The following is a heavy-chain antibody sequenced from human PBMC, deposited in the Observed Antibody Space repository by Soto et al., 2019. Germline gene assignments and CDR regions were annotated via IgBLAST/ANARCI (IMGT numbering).Heavy chain of an antibody. J-gene: IGHJ4*02. CDR2: IYHSVRS. CDR1: GGSISSGGYS. Sequence: QLQLQESGSGLVKPSQTLSLTCAVSGGSISSGGYSWSWIRQPPGKGLEWIGYIYHSVRSYYNPSLKNRVTISVDRTKSQCALKLSAVTAADTAVYYCATVPDYWGQGTLVSVSS. V-gene: IGHV4-30-2*01. CDR3: ATVPDY. D-gene: IGHD2-2*01.